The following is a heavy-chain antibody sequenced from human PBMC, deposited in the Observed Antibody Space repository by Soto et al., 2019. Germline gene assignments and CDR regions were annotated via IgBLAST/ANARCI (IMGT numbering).Heavy chain of an antibody. J-gene: IGHJ6*03. Sequence: TSETLSLTCAVYGGSFSGYYWSWIRQPPGKGLEWIGEINHSGSTNYNPSLKSRVTISVDTSKNQFSLKLSSVTAADTAVYYCARGGGSPRGYYYYYYMDVWGKGTTVTVSS. CDR1: GGSFSGYY. CDR2: INHSGST. CDR3: ARGGGSPRGYYYYYYMDV. D-gene: IGHD3-10*01. V-gene: IGHV4-34*01.